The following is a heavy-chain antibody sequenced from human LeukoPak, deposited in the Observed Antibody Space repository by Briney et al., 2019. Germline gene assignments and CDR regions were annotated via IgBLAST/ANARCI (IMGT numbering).Heavy chain of an antibody. CDR2: ISSSSSYI. CDR3: ASFPLYYYDSSEPP. J-gene: IGHJ5*02. V-gene: IGHV3-21*01. Sequence: PGGSLRLSCAASGFTFNSYSMNWVRQAPGKGLEWVSSISSSSSYIYYADSVKGRFTISRDNAKNSLYLQMNSLRAEDTAVYYCASFPLYYYDSSEPPWGQGTLVTVSS. CDR1: GFTFNSYS. D-gene: IGHD3-22*01.